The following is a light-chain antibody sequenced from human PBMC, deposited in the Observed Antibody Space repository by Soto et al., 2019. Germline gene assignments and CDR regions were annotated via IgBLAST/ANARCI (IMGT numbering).Light chain of an antibody. J-gene: IGKJ5*01. Sequence: EIVLTQSPATLSLSPGERATLSCRASQTVGSYLAWYQHKPGQAPRLLIYDASNRATGIPARFSGSGSGTDFTLTISSLAPEDFAVYYCQQRSNLITFGQGTRLEIK. CDR3: QQRSNLIT. CDR2: DAS. V-gene: IGKV3-11*01. CDR1: QTVGSY.